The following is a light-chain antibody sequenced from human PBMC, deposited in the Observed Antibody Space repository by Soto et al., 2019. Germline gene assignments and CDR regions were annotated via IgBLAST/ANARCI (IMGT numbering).Light chain of an antibody. J-gene: IGKJ2*01. CDR2: GAS. V-gene: IGKV3-15*01. CDR3: QQYNNWPTT. Sequence: VLTRSHGPMSLSPWERAALFCSAGQRVTSHLAWYQQKPGPAPRLLIDGASTRATAIPARFTGSGSGTEFTLTISSLQSEDFALYFCQQYNNWPTTFGQGTKVDTK. CDR1: QRVTSH.